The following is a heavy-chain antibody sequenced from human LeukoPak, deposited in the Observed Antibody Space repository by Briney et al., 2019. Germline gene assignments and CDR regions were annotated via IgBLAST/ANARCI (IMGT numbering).Heavy chain of an antibody. J-gene: IGHJ4*02. V-gene: IGHV3-33*01. Sequence: GGSLRLSCAASGFAFSSYGMHWVRQAPGKGLEWVAVIWYDGSNKYYADSVKGRFTVSRDNSKSTLYLQMNSLRAEDTAVYYCAAWGSGLDYWGQGTLVTVSS. CDR1: GFAFSSYG. CDR2: IWYDGSNK. D-gene: IGHD7-27*01. CDR3: AAWGSGLDY.